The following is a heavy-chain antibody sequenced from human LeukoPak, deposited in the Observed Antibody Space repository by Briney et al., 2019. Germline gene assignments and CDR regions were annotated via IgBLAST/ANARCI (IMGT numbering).Heavy chain of an antibody. CDR1: GFTFSSYA. CDR2: ISYDGSNK. V-gene: IGHV3-30-3*01. J-gene: IGHJ4*02. Sequence: GGSLRLSCAASGFTFSSYAMHWVRQAPGKGLEWVAVISYDGSNKYYADSVKGRFTISRDNSKNTLYLQMNSLRAGDTAVYYCARATTVVTNRWDYWGQGTLVTVSS. CDR3: ARATTVVTNRWDY. D-gene: IGHD4-23*01.